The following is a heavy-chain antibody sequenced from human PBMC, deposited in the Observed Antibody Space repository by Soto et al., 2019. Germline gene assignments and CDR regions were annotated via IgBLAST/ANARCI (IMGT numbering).Heavy chain of an antibody. CDR3: ARVRTSSWPHIIYYYYGMDV. CDR2: IIPIFGTA. CDR1: GGTFSSYA. D-gene: IGHD6-13*01. J-gene: IGHJ6*02. V-gene: IGHV1-69*13. Sequence: SVKVSCKASGGTFSSYAISWVRQAPGQGLEWMGGIIPIFGTANYAQKFQGRVTITADESTSTAYMELSSLRSEDTAVYYCARVRTSSWPHIIYYYYGMDVWGQGTTVTSP.